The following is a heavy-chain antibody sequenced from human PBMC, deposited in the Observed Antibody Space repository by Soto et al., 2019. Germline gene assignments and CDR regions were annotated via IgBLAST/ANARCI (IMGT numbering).Heavy chain of an antibody. Sequence: ASVKVSCKASGYTFTGYYMHWVRQAPGQGLEWMGWINPNSGGTNYAQKFQGWVTMTRDTSISTAYMELSRLRSDDTAVYYCARGDYDILTGPHIDAFDIWGQGTMVTVSS. V-gene: IGHV1-2*04. CDR3: ARGDYDILTGPHIDAFDI. CDR2: INPNSGGT. D-gene: IGHD3-9*01. CDR1: GYTFTGYY. J-gene: IGHJ3*02.